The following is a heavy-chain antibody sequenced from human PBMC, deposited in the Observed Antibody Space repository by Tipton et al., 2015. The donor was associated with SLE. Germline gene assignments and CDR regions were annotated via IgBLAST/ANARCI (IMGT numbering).Heavy chain of an antibody. D-gene: IGHD3-22*01. CDR2: IHHSGST. CDR1: GGSFSGYY. V-gene: IGHV4-34*01. CDR3: ARQKYYYDSSGYHYFDY. J-gene: IGHJ4*02. Sequence: TLSLTCAVYGGSFSGYYWSWIRQSPGKGLEWIGEIHHSGSTIYNPSLKSRVTISIDTSKNQFSLKLSSVTAADTAVYYCARQKYYYDSSGYHYFDYWGQGTLVTVSA.